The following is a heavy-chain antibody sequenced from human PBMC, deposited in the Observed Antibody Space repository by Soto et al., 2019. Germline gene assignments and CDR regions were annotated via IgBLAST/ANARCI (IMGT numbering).Heavy chain of an antibody. V-gene: IGHV1-18*01. CDR2: ISAYNGNT. J-gene: IGHJ4*02. Sequence: QVQLVQSGAEVKKPGASVKVSCKASGYTFTSYGISWVRQAPEQGLEWMGWISAYNGNTNYAQKLQGRVTMTTDTSTSTAYMELRSLRSDDTAVYYCARILRVFLLEGYFDYWGQGTLVTVSS. CDR1: GYTFTSYG. D-gene: IGHD3-3*01. CDR3: ARILRVFLLEGYFDY.